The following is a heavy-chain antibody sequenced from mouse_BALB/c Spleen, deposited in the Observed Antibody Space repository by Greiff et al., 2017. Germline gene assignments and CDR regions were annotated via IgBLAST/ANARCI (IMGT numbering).Heavy chain of an antibody. CDR2: IDPANGNT. Sequence: EVKLMESGAELVKPGASVKLSCTASGFNIKDTYMHWVKQRPEQGLEWIGRIDPANGNTKYDPKFQGKATITADTSSNTAYLQLSSLTSEDTAVYYCALYGSSPFDYWGQGTTLTVSS. V-gene: IGHV14-3*02. D-gene: IGHD1-1*01. CDR3: ALYGSSPFDY. CDR1: GFNIKDTY. J-gene: IGHJ2*01.